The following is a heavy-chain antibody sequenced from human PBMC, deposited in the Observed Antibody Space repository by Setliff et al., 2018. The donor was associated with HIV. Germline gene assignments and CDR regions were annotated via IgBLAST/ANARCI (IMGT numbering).Heavy chain of an antibody. Sequence: SETLSLTCAVYGGSVSGHYWGWFRQPPGKGLEWIGEITPSGDTNYIPYLKSRVTISVDPSKNQILLRLSSVTAADTAVYYCVSLSGGMVPNYWGQGTLVTVSS. D-gene: IGHD3-10*01. CDR2: ITPSGDT. CDR1: GGSVSGHY. J-gene: IGHJ4*02. V-gene: IGHV4-34*01. CDR3: VSLSGGMVPNY.